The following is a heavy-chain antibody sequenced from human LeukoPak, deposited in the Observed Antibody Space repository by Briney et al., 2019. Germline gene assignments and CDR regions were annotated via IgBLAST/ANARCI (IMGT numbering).Heavy chain of an antibody. CDR1: GGSVSSYY. CDR3: ARLRSGSLFDY. CDR2: IYYSGST. V-gene: IGHV4-59*08. Sequence: SETLSLTCTVSGGSVSSYYWSWIRQPPGKGLEWIGYIYYSGSTNYNPSLKSRVTISVATSKNQFSLKLSSVTAADTAVYYCARLRSGSLFDYWGQGTLVTASS. D-gene: IGHD1-26*01. J-gene: IGHJ4*02.